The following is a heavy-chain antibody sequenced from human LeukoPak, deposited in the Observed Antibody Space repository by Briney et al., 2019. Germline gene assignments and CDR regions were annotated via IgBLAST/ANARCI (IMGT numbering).Heavy chain of an antibody. D-gene: IGHD6-19*01. V-gene: IGHV3-7*03. J-gene: IGHJ4*02. CDR1: GFTFSSYW. CDR2: IKQDGSEK. Sequence: GGSLRLSCAASGFTFSSYWMSWVRQAPGKGLEWVANIKQDGSEKYYVDSVKGRFTISRDNSKNTLYLQMNSLRAEDTAVYYCAKGNLPGIAVAAFDYWGQGTLVTVSS. CDR3: AKGNLPGIAVAAFDY.